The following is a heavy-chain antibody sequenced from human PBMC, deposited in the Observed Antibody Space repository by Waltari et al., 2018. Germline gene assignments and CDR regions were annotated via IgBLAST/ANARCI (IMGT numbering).Heavy chain of an antibody. CDR1: DGAISSFY. CDR3: ARDTGGWFYDV. V-gene: IGHV4-59*01. Sequence: QVQLLQSGPGLVKPSETLSLTCTVSDGAISSFYWTWIRQPPGKGPEWIGCISTTGGTKYNPSLQSRVSFSADTSKNQFSLRLTSVTAADTALYYCARDTGGWFYDVWGRGSLVTVSA. J-gene: IGHJ2*01. CDR2: ISTTGGT. D-gene: IGHD3-10*01.